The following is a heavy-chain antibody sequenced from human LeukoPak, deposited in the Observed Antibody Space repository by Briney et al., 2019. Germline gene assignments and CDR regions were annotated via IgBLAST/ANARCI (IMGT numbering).Heavy chain of an antibody. D-gene: IGHD6-13*01. CDR3: ARRRPRVAAAGHNWFDP. Sequence: PSETLSLTCTVSGGSISSSSYYWGWIRQPPGKGLEWIGSIYYSGSTYYNPSLKSRVTISVDTSKNQFSLKLSSVTAADTAVYYCARRRPRVAAAGHNWFDPWGQGTLVTVSS. J-gene: IGHJ5*02. CDR2: IYYSGST. V-gene: IGHV4-39*01. CDR1: GGSISSSSYY.